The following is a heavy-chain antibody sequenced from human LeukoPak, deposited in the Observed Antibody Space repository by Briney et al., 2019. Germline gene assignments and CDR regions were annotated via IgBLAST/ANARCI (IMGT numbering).Heavy chain of an antibody. CDR1: GGSFSGYY. J-gene: IGHJ4*02. CDR3: ARRVIMRRDQYYFDY. D-gene: IGHD3-10*01. CDR2: INHSGST. Sequence: SETLSLTCAVYGGSFSGYYWSWIRQPPGKGLEWIGEINHSGSTNYNPSLKSRVTISVDTSKNQFSLKLSSVTAADTAVYYCARRVIMRRDQYYFDYWSQGTLVTVSS. V-gene: IGHV4-34*01.